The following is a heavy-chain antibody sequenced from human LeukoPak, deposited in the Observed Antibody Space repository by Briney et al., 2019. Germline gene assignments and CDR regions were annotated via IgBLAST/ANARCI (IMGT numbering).Heavy chain of an antibody. CDR3: ARVKGGSSWYTAYYMDV. CDR1: GFTVSSNY. J-gene: IGHJ6*03. CDR2: IYSGGST. D-gene: IGHD6-13*01. V-gene: IGHV3-53*01. Sequence: GGSLRLSCAASGFTVSSNYMSWVRQAPGKGLEWVSVIYSGGSTYYADSVEGRFTISRDNSKNTLYLQMNSLRAEDTAVYYCARVKGGSSWYTAYYMDVWAKGPRSPSP.